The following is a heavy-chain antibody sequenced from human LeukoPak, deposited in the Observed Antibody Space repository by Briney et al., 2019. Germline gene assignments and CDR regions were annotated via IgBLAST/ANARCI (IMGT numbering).Heavy chain of an antibody. Sequence: GGSLRLSCAASGFTVSNNYMTWVRQAPGKGLEWVSVIYSDGSTYYADSVKGRFTISRDNSKNTLFLQMDSLRAEDTAVYYCARLPSSWGQGTLVAVSS. CDR2: IYSDGST. CDR1: GFTVSNNY. J-gene: IGHJ5*02. CDR3: ARLPSS. V-gene: IGHV3-66*02. D-gene: IGHD2-2*01.